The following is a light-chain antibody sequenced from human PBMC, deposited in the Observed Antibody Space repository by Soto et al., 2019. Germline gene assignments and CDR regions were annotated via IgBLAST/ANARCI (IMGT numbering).Light chain of an antibody. V-gene: IGKV3-11*01. CDR3: HQRQSWPRT. CDR1: QYINTR. Sequence: EIVLTQSPATLSSFPGDRVTVSCRASQYINTRLAWYQHRPGQAPRLLIYQTSLRAAGIPARFSASGSGTDFTLTIRDVQPEDFALYYCHQRQSWPRTFGQGTKVDI. J-gene: IGKJ1*01. CDR2: QTS.